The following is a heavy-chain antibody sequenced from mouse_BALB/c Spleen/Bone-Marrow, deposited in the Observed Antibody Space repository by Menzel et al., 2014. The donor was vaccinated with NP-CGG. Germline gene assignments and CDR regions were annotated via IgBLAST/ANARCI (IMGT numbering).Heavy chain of an antibody. CDR2: IDSANGNT. D-gene: IGHD1-1*01. J-gene: IGHJ1*01. Sequence: VQLQQSGAELVKPGASVKLSCTASGFNIKDTYMHWVKQRPEQGLEWIGRIDSANGNTKYDPKFQGKATITADTSSNTAYLQLSSLTSEDTAVYYCARGYGSSYGTGYFDVWGAGTTVTVSS. V-gene: IGHV14-3*02. CDR3: ARGYGSSYGTGYFDV. CDR1: GFNIKDTY.